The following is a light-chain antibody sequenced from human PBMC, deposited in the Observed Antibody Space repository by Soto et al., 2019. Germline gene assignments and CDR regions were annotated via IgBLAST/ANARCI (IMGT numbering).Light chain of an antibody. CDR3: QQYDNWPPWT. CDR2: GAS. J-gene: IGKJ1*01. Sequence: EIVLTQSPATLSLSPGERATLSCRASQSIGLAIAWYQHKPGQAPRLLIFGASTRATGIPARFSGSGSATEFTLTISSLQSEDFAVYYCQQYDNWPPWTFGQGTKVDIK. V-gene: IGKV3-15*01. CDR1: QSIGLA.